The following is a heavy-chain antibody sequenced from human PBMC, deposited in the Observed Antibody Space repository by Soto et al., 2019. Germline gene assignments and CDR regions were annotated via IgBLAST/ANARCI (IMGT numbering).Heavy chain of an antibody. V-gene: IGHV1-69*06. D-gene: IGHD6-6*01. CDR1: GGTFSSYA. CDR2: IIPIFGTA. J-gene: IGHJ5*02. Sequence: QVQLVQSGAEVKKPGSSVKVSCKASGGTFSSYAISWVRQAPGQGLEWMGGIIPIFGTANYAQKFQGRVTITADKSTSTAYMELSSLISEDTAVDYCARDVLAARLVYWFDPWGQGTLVTVSS. CDR3: ARDVLAARLVYWFDP.